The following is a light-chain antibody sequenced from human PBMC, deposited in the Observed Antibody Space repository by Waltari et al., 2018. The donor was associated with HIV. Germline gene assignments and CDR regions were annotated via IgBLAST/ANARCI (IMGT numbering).Light chain of an antibody. CDR2: AAS. J-gene: IGKJ2*01. CDR1: QSISTY. Sequence: EIQMTQSPSSLSASVGDRVTITCRASQSISTYLNWYQQKPGKAPKLLIYAASSLQSGVPSRFSGSGSGTDFTLTISSLQPEDFATYYCQQSYSTPPRYTFGQGTKLEIK. V-gene: IGKV1-39*01. CDR3: QQSYSTPPRYT.